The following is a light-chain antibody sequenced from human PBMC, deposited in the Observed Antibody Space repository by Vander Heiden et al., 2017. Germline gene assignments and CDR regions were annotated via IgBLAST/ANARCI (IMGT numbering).Light chain of an antibody. J-gene: IGLJ3*02. Sequence: TISCTGITSNIGAGYDVHWYQQVPGRAPKLLIYVDNNRPSGVPDRFSGSRSGTSASRAITGLQAEDEADYYCQSYDNSLRGWVFGGGTKLTVL. CDR1: TSNIGAGYD. CDR3: QSYDNSLRGWV. V-gene: IGLV1-40*01. CDR2: VDN.